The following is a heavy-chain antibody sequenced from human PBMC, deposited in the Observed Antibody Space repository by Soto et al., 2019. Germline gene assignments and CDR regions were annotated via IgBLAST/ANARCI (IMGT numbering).Heavy chain of an antibody. CDR1: GYTFTGYA. J-gene: IGHJ6*02. D-gene: IGHD2-2*01. CDR2: FNAGNGNT. Sequence: GASVKVSCKASGYTFTGYAMHWVRQAPGQRLEWMGWFNAGNGNTKYSQKFQGRVTITRDTSASTAYMELSSLRSEDTAVYYCARDGNCISTSCYLGLYYYYGMDVWGQGTTVTVSS. V-gene: IGHV1-3*01. CDR3: ARDGNCISTSCYLGLYYYYGMDV.